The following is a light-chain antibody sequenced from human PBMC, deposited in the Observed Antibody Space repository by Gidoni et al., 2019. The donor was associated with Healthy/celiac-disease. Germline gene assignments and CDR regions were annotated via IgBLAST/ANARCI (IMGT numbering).Light chain of an antibody. CDR1: QSISSY. Sequence: DIQMTQSPSSLSASVGDRVTITCRASQSISSYLNWYQQKPGKAPKLLIYAASSLQSGVPSRFSGSGSGTAFPLTISSLQPEDFATYYCQQSYSTPRTFGQGTKLEIK. CDR3: QQSYSTPRT. V-gene: IGKV1-39*01. CDR2: AAS. J-gene: IGKJ2*02.